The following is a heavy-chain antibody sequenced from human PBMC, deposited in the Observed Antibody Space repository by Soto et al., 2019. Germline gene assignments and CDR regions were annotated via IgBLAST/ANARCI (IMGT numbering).Heavy chain of an antibody. D-gene: IGHD6-13*01. CDR1: GGTFSSYT. J-gene: IGHJ4*02. Sequence: QVQLVQSGAGVKKPGSSVKVSCKASGGTFSSYTISWVRQAPGQGLEWMGRIIPILGIANYAQKFQGRVTITADKSTSTAYMELSSLRSEDTAVYYCARAFGIAAGIDYWGQGTLVTVSS. CDR2: IIPILGIA. V-gene: IGHV1-69*02. CDR3: ARAFGIAAGIDY.